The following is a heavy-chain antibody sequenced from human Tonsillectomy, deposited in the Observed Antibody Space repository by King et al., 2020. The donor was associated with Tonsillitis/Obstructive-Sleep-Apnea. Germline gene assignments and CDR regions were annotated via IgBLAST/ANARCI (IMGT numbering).Heavy chain of an antibody. CDR3: ARISNWGSGYFDY. D-gene: IGHD7-27*01. J-gene: IGHJ4*02. Sequence: VQLVESGGGLVKPGGSLRLSCAASGFTFSSYSMNWVRKAPGKGLEGGSSISSSSSYIYYADSVKGRFTISRDNAKNSLYLQMNSLRAEDTAVYYCARISNWGSGYFDYWGQGTLVTVSS. V-gene: IGHV3-21*01. CDR1: GFTFSSYS. CDR2: ISSSSSYI.